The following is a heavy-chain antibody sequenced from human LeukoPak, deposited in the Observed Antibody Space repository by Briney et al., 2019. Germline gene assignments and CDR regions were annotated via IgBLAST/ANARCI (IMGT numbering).Heavy chain of an antibody. D-gene: IGHD1-26*01. CDR2: IIPIFGTA. CDR3: ARLTGGSREIIDY. J-gene: IGHJ4*02. V-gene: IGHV1-69*05. CDR1: GGTFSSYA. Sequence: SVKVSCKASGGTFSSYAISWVRQAPGQGLEWMGGIIPIFGTANYAQKFQGRVTMTRDTSISTAYMELSRLRSDDTAVYYCARLTGGSREIIDYWGQGTLVTVSS.